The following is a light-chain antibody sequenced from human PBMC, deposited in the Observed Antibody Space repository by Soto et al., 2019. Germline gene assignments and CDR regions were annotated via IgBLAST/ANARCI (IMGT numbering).Light chain of an antibody. CDR2: DVS. CDR3: SSYTSSSTLV. Sequence: QSVLTQPASVSGSPGQSIIISCTGTSSDVGGYNYVSWYQQHPGKAPKLMIYDVSNRPSGVSNRFSGSKSGNTASLTISGLQAEDEADYYCSSYTSSSTLVFGTGTKDTLL. J-gene: IGLJ1*01. CDR1: SSDVGGYNY. V-gene: IGLV2-14*01.